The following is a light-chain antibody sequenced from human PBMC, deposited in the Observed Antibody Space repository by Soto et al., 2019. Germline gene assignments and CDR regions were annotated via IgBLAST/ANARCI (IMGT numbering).Light chain of an antibody. CDR1: QSISSW. Sequence: DIQMTQSPSTLSASVGDRVTITCRASQSISSWLAWYQQKPGKAPKLLIYDASSLQSGVPSRFSGNRSGTEFTLTISSLQPDDFATYYCQQYNSYSPWTFSQGTKVEIK. CDR2: DAS. V-gene: IGKV1-5*01. J-gene: IGKJ1*01. CDR3: QQYNSYSPWT.